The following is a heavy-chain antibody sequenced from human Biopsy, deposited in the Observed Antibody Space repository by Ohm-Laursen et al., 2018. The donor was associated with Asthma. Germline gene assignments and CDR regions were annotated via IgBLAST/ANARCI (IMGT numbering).Heavy chain of an antibody. V-gene: IGHV1-69*13. D-gene: IGHD2-2*01. CDR3: ARKAGSCISRTCYSLDF. J-gene: IGHJ4*02. CDR1: GGTFNTYV. CDR2: INSVFGTT. Sequence: SVKVSCKSLGGTFNTYVIVWVRQAPGQGLEGMGGINSVFGTTTYPQKFQDRVAITADDSTSTVYMELSSLRSEDTAVYYCARKAGSCISRTCYSLDFWGQGTLVTVSS.